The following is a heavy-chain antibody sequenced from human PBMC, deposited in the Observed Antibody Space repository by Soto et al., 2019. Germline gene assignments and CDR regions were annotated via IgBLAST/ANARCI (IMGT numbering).Heavy chain of an antibody. J-gene: IGHJ3*02. CDR1: CGYINRHSW. D-gene: IGHD5-18*01. Sequence: SETRCLTSAVSCGYINRHSWRSRVSQPPGKGLEWITEISHRGSTNYNPSLKSRVTISVDKSKNQFSLKLNSVTAADTAVYYCASYSYGTGDAFDSWGQGTMVTVSS. V-gene: IGHV4-4*02. CDR2: ISHRGST. CDR3: ASYSYGTGDAFDS.